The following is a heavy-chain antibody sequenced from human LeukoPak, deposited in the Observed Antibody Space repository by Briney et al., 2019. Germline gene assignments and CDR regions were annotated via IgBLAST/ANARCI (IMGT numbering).Heavy chain of an antibody. J-gene: IGHJ4*02. CDR2: IYYRGST. V-gene: IGHV4-31*03. Sequence: SETLSLTCTVSGDSISSGANYWGWIRQYPGKGLEWIGYIYYRGSTYYNPSLKSRVTISLDTSKNQFSLKLTSVTAADTAVYYCASALIPNDGRDYWGQGTLVTVSA. CDR3: ASALIPNDGRDY. D-gene: IGHD5-24*01. CDR1: GDSISSGANY.